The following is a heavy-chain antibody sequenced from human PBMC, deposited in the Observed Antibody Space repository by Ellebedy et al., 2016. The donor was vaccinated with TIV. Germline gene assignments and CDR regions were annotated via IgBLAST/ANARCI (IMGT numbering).Heavy chain of an antibody. CDR1: GGSISSSSYY. Sequence: SETLSLXCAVYGGSISSSSYYWGWIRQPPGKGLEWVGSIYYSGTTYYNPSVKSRLTISVDTSKNQFSLKLSSVTAADTAVYYCARHRRYLDRELSDSFDIWGQGTMVTVSS. CDR3: ARHRRYLDRELSDSFDI. CDR2: IYYSGTT. D-gene: IGHD3-9*01. V-gene: IGHV4-39*01. J-gene: IGHJ3*02.